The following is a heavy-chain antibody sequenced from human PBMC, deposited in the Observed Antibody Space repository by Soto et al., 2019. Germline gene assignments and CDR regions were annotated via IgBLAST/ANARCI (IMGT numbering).Heavy chain of an antibody. CDR1: GFTFSSYE. J-gene: IGHJ4*02. D-gene: IGHD1-26*01. V-gene: IGHV3-48*03. Sequence: PGGSLRLSCAASGFTFSSYEMNWVRQAPGKGLEWVSYISSSGSTIYYADSVKGRFTISRDNAKNSLYLQMNSLRAEDTAVYYCARDLGGGSIDYWGQGTLVTVSS. CDR2: ISSSGSTI. CDR3: ARDLGGGSIDY.